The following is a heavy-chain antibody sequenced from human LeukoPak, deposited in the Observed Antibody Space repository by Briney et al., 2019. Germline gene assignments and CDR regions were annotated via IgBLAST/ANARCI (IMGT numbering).Heavy chain of an antibody. D-gene: IGHD3-10*01. CDR1: GCTFTSYG. Sequence: ASVKVSCKASGCTFTSYGISWVRQAPGQGVEWVGWISAYNGNTSYAQKLQGRVTMTTDTSTSTAYMELRSLRSDDTAVYYCARDTYYYGSGSDHSYDYWGQGTLVTVSS. V-gene: IGHV1-18*04. CDR3: ARDTYYYGSGSDHSYDY. CDR2: ISAYNGNT. J-gene: IGHJ4*02.